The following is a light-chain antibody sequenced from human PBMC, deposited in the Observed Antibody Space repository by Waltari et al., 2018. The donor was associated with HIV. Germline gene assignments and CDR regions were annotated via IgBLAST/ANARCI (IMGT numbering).Light chain of an antibody. J-gene: IGLJ2*01. V-gene: IGLV1-44*01. CDR1: TSNIGRHT. Sequence: QSVLTQPPSASGTPEQRVPISCSGSTSNIGRHTVTWFKQFPGTAPKVLIFGKKLRPAGGPARFSGAKSGASASLAISGLQSEDQADYYCASWDDSLNGPVFGGGTKLTVV. CDR3: ASWDDSLNGPV. CDR2: GKK.